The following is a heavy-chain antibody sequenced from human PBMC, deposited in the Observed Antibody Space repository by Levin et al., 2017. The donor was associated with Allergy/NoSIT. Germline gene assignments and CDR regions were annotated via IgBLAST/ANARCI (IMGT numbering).Heavy chain of an antibody. J-gene: IGHJ4*02. Sequence: GESLKISCAASGFTFSSSWMSWVRQAPGKGLEWVANITPDGGEIHYLGAVEGRFTISRDNVEKSLFLQMNSLRADDTALYVCTRDATRAQHDFWGQGTLVTVSS. CDR1: GFTFSSSW. CDR2: ITPDGGEI. D-gene: IGHD5-12*01. V-gene: IGHV3-7*01. CDR3: TRDATRAQHDF.